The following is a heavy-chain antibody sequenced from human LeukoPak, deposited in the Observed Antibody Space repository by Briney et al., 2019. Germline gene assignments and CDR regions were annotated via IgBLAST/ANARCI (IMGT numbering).Heavy chain of an antibody. CDR3: ARVSVYCGGDCYSSLDWFDP. V-gene: IGHV3-74*01. Sequence: GGSLRLSCAAPGFTFSSYWMHWVRQAPGKGLVWVSRINSDGSSTSYADSVKGRFTISRDNAKNTLYLQVNSLRAEDTAVYYCARVSVYCGGDCYSSLDWFDPWGQGTLVTVSS. J-gene: IGHJ5*02. CDR1: GFTFSSYW. D-gene: IGHD2-21*02. CDR2: INSDGSST.